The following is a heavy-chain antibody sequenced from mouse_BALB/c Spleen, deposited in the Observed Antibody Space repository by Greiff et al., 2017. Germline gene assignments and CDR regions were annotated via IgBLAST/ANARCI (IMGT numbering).Heavy chain of an antibody. CDR2: IWSGGST. D-gene: IGHD2-4*01. Sequence: QVQLKESGPGLVQPSQSLSITCTVSGFSLTSYGVHWVRQSPGKGLEWLGVIWSGGSTDYNAAFISRLSISKDNSKSQVFFKMNSLQANDTAIYYCASIYYDYDEAMDYWGQGTSVTVSS. J-gene: IGHJ4*01. V-gene: IGHV2-2*02. CDR1: GFSLTSYG. CDR3: ASIYYDYDEAMDY.